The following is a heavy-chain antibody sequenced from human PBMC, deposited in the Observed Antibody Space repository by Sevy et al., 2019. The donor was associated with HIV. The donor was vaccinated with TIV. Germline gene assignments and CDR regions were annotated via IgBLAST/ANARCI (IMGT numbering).Heavy chain of an antibody. V-gene: IGHV1-2*06. Sequence: ASVKVSCKASGYTFTGYYMHWVRQAPGQGLAWMGRINPNSGGTNYAQKFQGRVTMTRDTSISTAYMELSRLRSDDTAVYYCARDPDTAPLGYYGMDVWGQGTTVTVSS. D-gene: IGHD5-18*01. J-gene: IGHJ6*02. CDR3: ARDPDTAPLGYYGMDV. CDR2: INPNSGGT. CDR1: GYTFTGYY.